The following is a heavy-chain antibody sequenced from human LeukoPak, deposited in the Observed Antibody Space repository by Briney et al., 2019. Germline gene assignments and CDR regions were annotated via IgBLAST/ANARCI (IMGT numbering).Heavy chain of an antibody. CDR2: ISAYNGNT. D-gene: IGHD3-9*01. J-gene: IGHJ5*02. Sequence: ASVKVSCKASGYTFTSYGISWVRQAPGQGLKWMGWISAYNGNTNYAQKLQGRVTMTTDTSTSTAYMELRSLRSDDTAVYYCARGMPVLRYFDWLLEYNWFDPWGQGTLVTVSS. CDR1: GYTFTSYG. CDR3: ARGMPVLRYFDWLLEYNWFDP. V-gene: IGHV1-18*04.